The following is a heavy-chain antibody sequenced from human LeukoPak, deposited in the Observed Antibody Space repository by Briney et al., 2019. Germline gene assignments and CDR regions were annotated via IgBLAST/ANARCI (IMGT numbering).Heavy chain of an antibody. CDR3: ARLRSYYYGMDV. V-gene: IGHV4-31*03. J-gene: IGHJ6*02. CDR2: IYYSGST. Sequence: PSQTLSLTCTVSGGSISSGGYYWSWIRQHPGKGLEWIGYIYYSGSTYYNPSLKSRVTISVDTSKNQFSLKLTSVTAADTAFYYCARLRSYYYGMDVWGQGTTVTVSS. CDR1: GGSISSGGYY.